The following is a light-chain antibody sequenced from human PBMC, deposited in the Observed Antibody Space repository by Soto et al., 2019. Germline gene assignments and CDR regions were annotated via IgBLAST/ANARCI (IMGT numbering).Light chain of an antibody. CDR3: SSYTSSSTE. J-gene: IGLJ3*02. Sequence: QSVLTQPASVSGSPGRSITISCTGTSSDVGGYNYVSWYQQHPGKAPKLMIYDVSNRPSGVSNRFSGSKSGNTASLTTSGLQAEDEADYYCSSYTSSSTEFGGGTKVTVL. V-gene: IGLV2-14*01. CDR2: DVS. CDR1: SSDVGGYNY.